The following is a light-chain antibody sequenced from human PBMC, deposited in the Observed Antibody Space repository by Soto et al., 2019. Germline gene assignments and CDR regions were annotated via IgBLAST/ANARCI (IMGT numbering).Light chain of an antibody. CDR1: QSVRSNY. CDR2: NSS. J-gene: IGKJ1*01. V-gene: IGKV3-20*01. CDR3: QQYRDLPQT. Sequence: EIVLTQSPGTLSLSPGERATLSCRASQSVRSNYLAWYQQKPGQAPRLLIYNSSTRATGIPDRFSGNGSVTDFTLTISRLEPEDFALYYCQQYRDLPQTFGQGTKVDIK.